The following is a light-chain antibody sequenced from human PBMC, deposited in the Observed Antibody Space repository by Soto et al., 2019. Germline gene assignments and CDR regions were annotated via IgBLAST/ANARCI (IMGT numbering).Light chain of an antibody. CDR2: GAS. CDR3: QQYNSWPPT. V-gene: IGKV3-15*01. J-gene: IGKJ1*01. CDR1: QSVSSN. Sequence: EIVMTQSPATLSVSPGERATLSCRASQSVSSNLAWYQQKPGQAPRLLIYGASTRATGIPARFSGSGSGTEFTFPISSLQSEDFEVYYCQQYNSWPPTFGQGTKV.